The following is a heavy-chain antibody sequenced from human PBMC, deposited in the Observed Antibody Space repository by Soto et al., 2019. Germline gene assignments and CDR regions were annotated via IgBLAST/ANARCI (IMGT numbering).Heavy chain of an antibody. CDR1: GYTYTRYA. V-gene: IGHV1-3*01. CDR2: INAGNGNT. CDR3: ARSIVVVTALDY. D-gene: IGHD2-21*02. J-gene: IGHJ4*02. Sequence: ASVKVSCKAFGYTYTRYAMHWVRQAPGQRLEWMGWINAGNGNTKYSQKFQGRVTITRDTSASTAYMELSSLRSEDTAVYYCARSIVVVTALDYWGQGTLVTVSS.